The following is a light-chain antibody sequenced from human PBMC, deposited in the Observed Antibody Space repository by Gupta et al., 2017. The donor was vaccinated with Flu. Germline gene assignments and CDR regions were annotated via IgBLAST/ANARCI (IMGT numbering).Light chain of an antibody. CDR2: DTS. CDR3: QQRTIWPS. J-gene: IGKJ5*01. Sequence: CPATLSLSPGERATLSCRTSQTVSIYLAWYQHKPGQAPRLLIYDTSVRAAGVPARFSGSGSGTDFTLTISSLEPEDSAVYYCQQRTIWPSFGQGTRMEIK. CDR1: QTVSIY. V-gene: IGKV3-11*01.